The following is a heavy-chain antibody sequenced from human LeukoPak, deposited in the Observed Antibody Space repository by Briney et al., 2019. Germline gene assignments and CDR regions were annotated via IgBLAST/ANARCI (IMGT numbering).Heavy chain of an antibody. CDR2: ISSSGSTI. CDR1: GSTFSDYY. J-gene: IGHJ6*02. Sequence: GGSLRLSCAASGSTFSDYYMSWIRQAPGKGLEWVSYISSSGSTIYYADSVKGRFTISRDNAKNSLYLQMNSLRAEDTAVYYCAKYGSYRPVYYGMDVWGQGTTVTVSS. V-gene: IGHV3-11*01. CDR3: AKYGSYRPVYYGMDV. D-gene: IGHD1-26*01.